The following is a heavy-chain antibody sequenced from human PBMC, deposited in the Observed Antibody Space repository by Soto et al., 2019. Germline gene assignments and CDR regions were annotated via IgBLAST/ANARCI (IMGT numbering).Heavy chain of an antibody. D-gene: IGHD4-17*01. CDR1: GGSISNYY. CDR3: AREGYSDTYSYHYTLDV. CDR2: MYTSGST. Sequence: SETLSLTCTVSGGSISNYYWTWIRQPAGKGLEWIGRMYTSGSTNYNPSLKSRVTMSVDTSKNQFSLKLSSVTAADTAVYYCAREGYSDTYSYHYTLDVWGQGTTVTVSS. V-gene: IGHV4-4*07. J-gene: IGHJ6*02.